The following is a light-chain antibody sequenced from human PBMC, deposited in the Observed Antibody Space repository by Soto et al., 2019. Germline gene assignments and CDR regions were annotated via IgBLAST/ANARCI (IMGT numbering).Light chain of an antibody. J-gene: IGLJ2*01. CDR3: CSYAGSSWI. Sequence: QSALTQPASVSGSPGQSITISCTGTTSDVGDYNYVSWYQQHPGKAPKLIIFDVDKRPSGVPDRFSGSKSGNTASLTISGLQAEDEADYYCCSYAGSSWIFGGGTKLTVL. CDR2: DVD. CDR1: TSDVGDYNY. V-gene: IGLV2-11*01.